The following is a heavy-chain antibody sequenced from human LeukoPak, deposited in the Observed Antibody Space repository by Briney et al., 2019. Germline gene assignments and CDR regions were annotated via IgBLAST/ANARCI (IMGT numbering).Heavy chain of an antibody. CDR2: INPSGGST. D-gene: IGHD3-22*01. CDR3: ARGPAPSYYDSSGYCHY. Sequence: ASVKVSCKASGYTFTSYYMHWVRQAPGQGLEWMGIINPSGGSTSYAQKFQGRVTMTRDTSTGTVYMELSSLRSEDTAVYYCARGPAPSYYDSSGYCHYWGQGTLVTVSS. CDR1: GYTFTSYY. J-gene: IGHJ4*02. V-gene: IGHV1-46*01.